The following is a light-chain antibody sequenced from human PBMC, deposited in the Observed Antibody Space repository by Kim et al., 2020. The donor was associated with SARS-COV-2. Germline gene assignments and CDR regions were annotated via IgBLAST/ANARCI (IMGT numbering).Light chain of an antibody. CDR2: LGS. Sequence: DIVMTQSPLSLLVTPGEPASISCRSSQSLLHSNGYNYLHWYLRKPGYTPQLLIYLGSNRASGVPDRFSGSGSGTVFTLKMSGVEAEDVEDYNCMDALQSPTWACGQGSTVDFK. CDR1: QSLLHSNGYNY. V-gene: IGKV2-28*01. J-gene: IGKJ1*01. CDR3: MDALQSPTWA.